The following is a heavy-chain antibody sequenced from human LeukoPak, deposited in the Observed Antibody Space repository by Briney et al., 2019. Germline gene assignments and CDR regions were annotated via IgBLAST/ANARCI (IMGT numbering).Heavy chain of an antibody. V-gene: IGHV3-53*01. CDR2: IYSGGST. J-gene: IGHJ4*02. Sequence: GGSLRLSCAASGFTVSSNYMSWVRQAPGKGLEWVSVIYSGGSTYYADSVKGRFTISRDNSKNTLYLQMNSLRAEDTAVYYCARRPRITSGSYYVGESVWGQGTLVTVSS. D-gene: IGHD1-26*01. CDR3: ARRPRITSGSYYVGESV. CDR1: GFTVSSNY.